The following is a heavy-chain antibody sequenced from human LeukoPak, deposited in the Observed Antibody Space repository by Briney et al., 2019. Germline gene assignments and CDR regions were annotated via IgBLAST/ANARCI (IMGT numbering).Heavy chain of an antibody. V-gene: IGHV1-2*06. Sequence: ASVKVCCKASGYTFTGYYMHLVRQAPAQGLEWMGRINPNSGGTNYSQKFQGRVTMTMDTSISTAYMELSRLRSDDTAVYYCARVGTRSGSYYPAPDYFDYWGQGTLVTVSS. CDR2: INPNSGGT. CDR1: GYTFTGYY. CDR3: ARVGTRSGSYYPAPDYFDY. D-gene: IGHD1-26*01. J-gene: IGHJ4*02.